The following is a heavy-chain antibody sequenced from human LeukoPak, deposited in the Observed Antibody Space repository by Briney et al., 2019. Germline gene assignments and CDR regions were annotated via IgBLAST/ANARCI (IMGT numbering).Heavy chain of an antibody. J-gene: IGHJ4*02. CDR2: IYYSGST. Sequence: SETLSLTCTVSGGSISSYYWSWIRQPPGKGLEWIGYIYYSGSTNYNPSLKSRVTISVDTSKNQFSLKLSSVTAADTAVYYCARERDCSGGSCYRWIFDYWGQGTLVTVSS. CDR1: GGSISSYY. D-gene: IGHD2-15*01. V-gene: IGHV4-59*01. CDR3: ARERDCSGGSCYRWIFDY.